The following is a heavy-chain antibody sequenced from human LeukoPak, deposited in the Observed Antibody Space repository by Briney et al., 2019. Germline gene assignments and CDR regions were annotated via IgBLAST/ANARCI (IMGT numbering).Heavy chain of an antibody. Sequence: SETLSLTCTVSGGSISSGGYSWSWIRQPPGKGLEWIGYIYHSGSTYYNPSLKSRVTISVDRSKNQFSLKLSSVTAADTAVYYCASSSGYSSSWWYAFDIWGQGTMVTVSS. V-gene: IGHV4-30-2*01. CDR2: IYHSGST. CDR3: ASSSGYSSSWWYAFDI. J-gene: IGHJ3*02. CDR1: GGSISSGGYS. D-gene: IGHD6-13*01.